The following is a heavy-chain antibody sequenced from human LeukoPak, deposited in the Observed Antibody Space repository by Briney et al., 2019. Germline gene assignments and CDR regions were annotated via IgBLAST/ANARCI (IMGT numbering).Heavy chain of an antibody. D-gene: IGHD6-13*01. CDR3: ARGPSSNWSGLDF. Sequence: GGSLRLSCTASGFSFSGHWMHWARHLPGKGLVWVSRISPTGSTTSYADSVKGRFTVSRDNAKNTLYLQVNNLRAEDTAVYYCARGPSSNWSGLDFWGQGTLLTVSS. V-gene: IGHV3-74*01. J-gene: IGHJ4*02. CDR1: GFSFSGHW. CDR2: ISPTGSTT.